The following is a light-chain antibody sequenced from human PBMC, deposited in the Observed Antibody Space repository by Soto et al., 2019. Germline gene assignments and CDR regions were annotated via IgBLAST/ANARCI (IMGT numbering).Light chain of an antibody. V-gene: IGKV1-5*03. J-gene: IGKJ1*01. CDR1: QSISSW. Sequence: DIQMTQSPSTLSVSVGDRVTITCRASQSISSWLAWYQQKPGKAPNLLIYKASSLESGVPSRFSGSGSGTEFTPTISSLQPDDFVTYYCQQYNSYSRTFGQGTKVEIK. CDR2: KAS. CDR3: QQYNSYSRT.